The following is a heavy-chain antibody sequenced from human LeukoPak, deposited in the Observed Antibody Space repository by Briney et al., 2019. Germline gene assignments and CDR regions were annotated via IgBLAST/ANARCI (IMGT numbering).Heavy chain of an antibody. CDR3: ARRPPLITYYYGSGRHDP. CDR1: GGSFSGYY. J-gene: IGHJ5*02. V-gene: IGHV4-34*01. D-gene: IGHD3-10*01. Sequence: SETLSLTCAVYGGSFSGYYWSWIRQPPGKGLEWIGEINHSGSTNYNPSLKSRVTISVDTSKNQFSLKLSSVTAADTAVYYCARRPPLITYYYGSGRHDPWGQGTLVTVSS. CDR2: INHSGST.